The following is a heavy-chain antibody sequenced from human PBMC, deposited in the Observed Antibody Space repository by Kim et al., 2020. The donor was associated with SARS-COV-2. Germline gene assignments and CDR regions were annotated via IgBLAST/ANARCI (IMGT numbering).Heavy chain of an antibody. V-gene: IGHV4-39*01. Sequence: SETLSLTCTVSGGSISSSSYYWGWIRQPPGKGLEWIGSIYYSGSTYYNPSLKSRVTISVDTSKNQFSLKLSSVTAADTAVYYCARHGAYGDYDLDYWGRGTLVTVSS. J-gene: IGHJ4*02. CDR1: GGSISSSSYY. D-gene: IGHD4-17*01. CDR3: ARHGAYGDYDLDY. CDR2: IYYSGST.